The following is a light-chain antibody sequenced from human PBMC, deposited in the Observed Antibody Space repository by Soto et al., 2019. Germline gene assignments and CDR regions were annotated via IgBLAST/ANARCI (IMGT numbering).Light chain of an antibody. V-gene: IGLV3-21*02. Sequence: SYELTQPPSVSVAPGQTARITCGGNNIGSKSVHWYQQKPGQAPVLVVYDDSERPSGIPERFSGSNSGNTATLTISRVEAGDEADYYCQVWDSSSDHPVVFGGGTKVTVL. J-gene: IGLJ2*01. CDR3: QVWDSSSDHPVV. CDR2: DDS. CDR1: NIGSKS.